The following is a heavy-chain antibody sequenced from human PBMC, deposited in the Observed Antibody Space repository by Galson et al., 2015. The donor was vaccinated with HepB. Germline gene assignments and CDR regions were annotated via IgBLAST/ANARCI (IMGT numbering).Heavy chain of an antibody. Sequence: SLRLSCAASGFTFNYHAMNWVRQAPGKGLEWVASISGSGSSTYYADSVKGRFTISRDNSLDTVDLQMDSLRVHDTAVYYCAKDYLPYYDRWGSYSDLYYFDYWGQGTLVTVSS. J-gene: IGHJ4*02. D-gene: IGHD3-22*01. CDR1: GFTFNYHA. V-gene: IGHV3-23*01. CDR3: AKDYLPYYDRWGSYSDLYYFDY. CDR2: ISGSGSST.